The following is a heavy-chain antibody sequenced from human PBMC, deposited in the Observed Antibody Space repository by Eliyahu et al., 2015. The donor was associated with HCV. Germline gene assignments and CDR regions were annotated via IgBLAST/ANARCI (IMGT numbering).Heavy chain of an antibody. CDR1: GFXFSXPY. CDR2: TRNKANSYTT. V-gene: IGHV3-72*01. J-gene: IGHJ3*02. Sequence: EVQLVESGXGLVQPGGSLXLSCXASGFXFSXPYMDWVRQAPGKGLEXVGRTRNKANSYTTEYAASVKGRFTISRDDSKNSLYLQMNSLKTEDTAVYYCARVGDYGDLGAFDIWGQGTMVTVSS. D-gene: IGHD4-17*01. CDR3: ARVGDYGDLGAFDI.